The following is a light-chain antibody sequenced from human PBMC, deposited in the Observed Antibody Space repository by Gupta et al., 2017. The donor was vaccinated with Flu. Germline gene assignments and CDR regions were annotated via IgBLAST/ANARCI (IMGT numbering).Light chain of an antibody. V-gene: IGKV3-20*01. CDR2: GAS. CDR1: QSVSSSY. Sequence: EIVLTQSPGTLSFSPRERATLSCRASQSVSSSYLAWYQQKPGQAPRLLIFGASSRATGVPDRFSGSGSGTEFTLNISRREPEDFAVYYCQQESSSLITFGRGTKVEIK. CDR3: QQESSSLIT. J-gene: IGKJ4*01.